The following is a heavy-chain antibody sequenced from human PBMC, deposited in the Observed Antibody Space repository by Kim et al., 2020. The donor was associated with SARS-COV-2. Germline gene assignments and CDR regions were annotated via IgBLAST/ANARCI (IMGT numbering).Heavy chain of an antibody. CDR3: ARHEFGEFYYYYYGMDV. CDR1: GGSISSSSYY. J-gene: IGHJ6*02. V-gene: IGHV4-39*01. D-gene: IGHD3-10*01. CDR2: IYYSGST. Sequence: SETLSLTCTVSGGSISSSSYYWGRIRQPPGKGLEWFGSIYYSGSTYYYPSLKSRVTITVDTSKNQLSRKLSSVTAADTAVYYCARHEFGEFYYYYYGMDVWGQGTTVTVSS.